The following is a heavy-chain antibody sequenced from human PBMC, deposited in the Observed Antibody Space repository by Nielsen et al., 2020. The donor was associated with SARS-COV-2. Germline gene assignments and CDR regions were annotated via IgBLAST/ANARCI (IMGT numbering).Heavy chain of an antibody. V-gene: IGHV3-21*01. Sequence: GGSLRLSCAASGFTFSSYSMNWVRQAPGKGLEWVSSISSSSTYIYYADSVKGRFTISRVNAKNSLYLQMNSLRAEDTAVYYCARDPLLNPDIVVVVAANSFAYWGQGTMVTVSS. D-gene: IGHD2-15*01. J-gene: IGHJ3*01. CDR1: GFTFSSYS. CDR2: ISSSSTYI. CDR3: ARDPLLNPDIVVVVAANSFAY.